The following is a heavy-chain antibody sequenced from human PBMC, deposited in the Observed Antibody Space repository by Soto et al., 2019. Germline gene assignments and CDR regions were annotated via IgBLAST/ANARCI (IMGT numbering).Heavy chain of an antibody. Sequence: SVKVSCKASGGTFSSYTISWVRQAPGQGLEWMGRIIPILGIANYAQKFQGRVTITADISTSTAYMELSSLRSEDTAVYYCARGPSDYYYYMDGWGKGTTVTVSS. J-gene: IGHJ6*03. CDR3: ARGPSDYYYYMDG. CDR2: IIPILGIA. V-gene: IGHV1-69*02. CDR1: GGTFSSYT.